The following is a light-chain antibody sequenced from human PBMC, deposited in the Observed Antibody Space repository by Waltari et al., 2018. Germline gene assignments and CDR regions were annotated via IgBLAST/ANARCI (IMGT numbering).Light chain of an antibody. CDR3: SSYTSSSTLV. CDR1: SSDVGGYNY. CDR2: DVS. J-gene: IGLJ2*01. V-gene: IGLV2-14*03. Sequence: QSALTQPASVSGSPGQSITIPCTGTSSDVGGYNYVSWYQQHPGKAPKLMSYDVSNRPSGVSNRFSGSKSRNTASLTISGLQAEDEADYYCSSYTSSSTLVFGGGTKLTVL.